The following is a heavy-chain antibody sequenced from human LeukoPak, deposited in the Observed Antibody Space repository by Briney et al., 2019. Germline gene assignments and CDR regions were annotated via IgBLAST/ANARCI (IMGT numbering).Heavy chain of an antibody. CDR2: IYTSGST. Sequence: SETLSLTCTVSGGSISSYYWSWIRQPAGKGLEWIGRIYTSGSTNYSPSLKSRVTMSVDTSKNQFSLKLSSVTAADTAVYYCARGRNWNYESHFDYWGQGTLVTASS. J-gene: IGHJ4*02. CDR3: ARGRNWNYESHFDY. D-gene: IGHD1-7*01. CDR1: GGSISSYY. V-gene: IGHV4-4*07.